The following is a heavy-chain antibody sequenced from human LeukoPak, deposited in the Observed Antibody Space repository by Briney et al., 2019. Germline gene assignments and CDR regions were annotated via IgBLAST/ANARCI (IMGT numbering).Heavy chain of an antibody. V-gene: IGHV3-48*04. Sequence: GGSLRLSCAASGFTISSYSMNWVRQAPGKGLEWVSYISSSSSTIYYADSVKGRFTISRDNAKNSLYLQMNSLRAEDTAVYYCARGHYYGSGSYPDAFDIWGQGTMVTVSS. D-gene: IGHD3-10*01. CDR3: ARGHYYGSGSYPDAFDI. CDR1: GFTISSYS. CDR2: ISSSSSTI. J-gene: IGHJ3*02.